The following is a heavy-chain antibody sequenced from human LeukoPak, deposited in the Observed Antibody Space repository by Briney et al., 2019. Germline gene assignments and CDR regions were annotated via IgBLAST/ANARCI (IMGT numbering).Heavy chain of an antibody. V-gene: IGHV3-30*04. CDR3: AREGVGTYYYDSSGPSSS. D-gene: IGHD3-22*01. Sequence: GGSLRLSCAASGFTFSSYAMHWVRQAPGKGLEWVAVISYDGSNKYYADSVKGRFTISRDNSKNSLYLQMNSLRAEDTAVYYCAREGVGTYYYDSSGPSSSWGQGTLVTVSS. J-gene: IGHJ4*02. CDR1: GFTFSSYA. CDR2: ISYDGSNK.